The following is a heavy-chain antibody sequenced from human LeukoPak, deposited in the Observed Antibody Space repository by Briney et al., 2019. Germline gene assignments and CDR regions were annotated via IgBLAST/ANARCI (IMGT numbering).Heavy chain of an antibody. CDR3: AKDTSIGRYCANGVCSPFDY. V-gene: IGHV3-23*01. CDR2: ISDSGGST. J-gene: IGHJ4*02. CDR1: GFTFSSYA. D-gene: IGHD2-8*01. Sequence: GGSLRLSCAASGFTFSSYAMSWVRQAPGKGLEWVSAISDSGGSTYDADSVKGRFTISRDNSKNTLYLQMNSLRAEDTAVYYCAKDTSIGRYCANGVCSPFDYWGQGTLVTVSS.